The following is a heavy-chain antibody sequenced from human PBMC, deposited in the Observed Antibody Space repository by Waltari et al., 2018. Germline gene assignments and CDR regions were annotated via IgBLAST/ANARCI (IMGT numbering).Heavy chain of an antibody. Sequence: LSCAGSGFTFSSYCMSWVRQAPGKGLEWVSGISGDGASTFYAESVKGRFTISRDNSKNTLYLQLNSLRDEDTAVYYCAKALTTATTYNWYFDLWGRGTLVAVSS. CDR3: AKALTTATTYNWYFDL. D-gene: IGHD4-17*01. CDR2: ISGDGAST. J-gene: IGHJ2*01. V-gene: IGHV3-23*01. CDR1: GFTFSSYC.